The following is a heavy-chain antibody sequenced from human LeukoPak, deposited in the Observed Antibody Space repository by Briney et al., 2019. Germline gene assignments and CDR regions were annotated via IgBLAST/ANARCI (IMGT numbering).Heavy chain of an antibody. J-gene: IGHJ3*02. CDR3: ARVEAYYYDSSGLHGI. D-gene: IGHD3-22*01. V-gene: IGHV3-23*01. CDR2: ISGSGGST. Sequence: GGSLRLSCAASGFTFSNFWMHWVRQAPGKGLEWVSAISGSGGSTYYADSVKGRFTISRDNSKNTLYLQMNSLRAEDTAVYYCARVEAYYYDSSGLHGIWGQGTMVTVSS. CDR1: GFTFSNFW.